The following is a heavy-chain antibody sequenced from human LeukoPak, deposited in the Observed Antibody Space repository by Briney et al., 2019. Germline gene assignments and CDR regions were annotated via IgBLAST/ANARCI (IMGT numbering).Heavy chain of an antibody. CDR1: GFTFSSYS. CDR3: AREVGDYYDSSGYYFNWFDP. D-gene: IGHD3-22*01. Sequence: KPGGSLRLSCAASGFTFSSYSMNWVRQAPGKGLEWVSSISSSSSYIYYADSVKGRFTISRDNAKNSLYLQMNSLRAEDTAVYYCAREVGDYYDSSGYYFNWFDPWGQGTLVTVSS. CDR2: ISSSSSYI. J-gene: IGHJ5*02. V-gene: IGHV3-21*01.